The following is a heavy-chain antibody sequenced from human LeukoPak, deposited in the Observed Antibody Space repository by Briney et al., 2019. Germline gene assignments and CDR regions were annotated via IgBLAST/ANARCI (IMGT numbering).Heavy chain of an antibody. CDR1: GFTVSSYW. CDR2: INSDGSST. J-gene: IGHJ4*02. CDR3: AREYYDSSGSYYFDY. Sequence: PGGSLRLSCAASGFTVSSYWMRWVRQAPGKGLVWVSRINSDGSSTSYADSVKGRFTISRDNAKNTLYLQMNSLRAEDTAVYYCAREYYDSSGSYYFDYWGQGTLVTVSS. V-gene: IGHV3-74*01. D-gene: IGHD3-22*01.